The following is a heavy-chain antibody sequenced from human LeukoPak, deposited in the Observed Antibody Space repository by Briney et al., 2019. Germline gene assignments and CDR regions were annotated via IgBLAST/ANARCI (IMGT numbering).Heavy chain of an antibody. Sequence: GGSLRLSCGASGFTFRSYAMSWVRQAPGKGLEWVSVISGSGSSTHYADSVKGRFTISRDNSKNTLYMQMNSLRAEDTAVYYCTKSLGPVIAAAGAGTDWGQGTLVTVSS. D-gene: IGHD6-13*01. V-gene: IGHV3-23*01. CDR1: GFTFRSYA. J-gene: IGHJ4*02. CDR2: ISGSGSST. CDR3: TKSLGPVIAAAGAGTD.